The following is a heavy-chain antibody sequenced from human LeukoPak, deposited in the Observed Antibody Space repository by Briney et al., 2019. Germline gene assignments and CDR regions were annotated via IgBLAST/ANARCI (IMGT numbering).Heavy chain of an antibody. CDR2: IVVGSGNT. V-gene: IGHV1-58*01. Sequence: SVKVSCKASGFTFTSSAVRWVRQARGQRLEWIGWIVVGSGNTNYAQKFQERVTITRDMSTSTAYMELSSLRSEDTAVYYCAADVSDYYDSSGYYYGYFQHWGQGTLVTVSS. CDR1: GFTFTSSA. CDR3: AADVSDYYDSSGYYYGYFQH. D-gene: IGHD3-22*01. J-gene: IGHJ1*01.